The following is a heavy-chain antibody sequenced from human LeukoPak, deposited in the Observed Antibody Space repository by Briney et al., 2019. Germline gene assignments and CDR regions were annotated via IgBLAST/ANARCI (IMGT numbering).Heavy chain of an antibody. V-gene: IGHV1-24*01. J-gene: IGHJ4*02. D-gene: IGHD5-18*01. CDR3: ARDRIQLWSYES. CDR1: GYTLTELS. CDR2: FDPEDGET. Sequence: ASVKVSCKVSGYTLTELSMHWVRQAPGKGLEWMGGFDPEDGETIYAQKFQGRVTITADKSTSTAYMELSSLRSEDTAVYYCARDRIQLWSYESWGQGTLVTVSS.